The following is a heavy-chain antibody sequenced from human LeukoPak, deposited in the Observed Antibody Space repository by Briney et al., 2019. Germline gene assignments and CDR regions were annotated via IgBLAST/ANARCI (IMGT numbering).Heavy chain of an antibody. Sequence: SVKVSCKASGGTFSTYSITWVRQAPGQGLEWMGGIIPIFGTYYAQKFQGRVTITTDESTSTAYMELSSLKSEDTAVYYCAKVGSSLSIAALYPAYWGQGTLVTVSS. J-gene: IGHJ4*02. CDR2: IIPIFGT. CDR3: AKVGSSLSIAALYPAY. D-gene: IGHD6-6*01. CDR1: GGTFSTYS. V-gene: IGHV1-69*05.